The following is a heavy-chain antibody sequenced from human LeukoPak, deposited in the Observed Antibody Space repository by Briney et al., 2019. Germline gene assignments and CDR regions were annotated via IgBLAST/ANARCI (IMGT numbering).Heavy chain of an antibody. CDR1: GYTFIDYC. D-gene: IGHD1-20*01. V-gene: IGHV1-2*06. Sequence: ASVKVSCKASGYTFIDYCIHWVRQAPGQGGEWMGRINTNSGGTNYAQKFQGRVTMTSDTSISTAYIELSRLRSDDTAVYYCASEYNWNDPAYYYYMDVWGKGTTVTVSS. J-gene: IGHJ6*03. CDR2: INTNSGGT. CDR3: ASEYNWNDPAYYYYMDV.